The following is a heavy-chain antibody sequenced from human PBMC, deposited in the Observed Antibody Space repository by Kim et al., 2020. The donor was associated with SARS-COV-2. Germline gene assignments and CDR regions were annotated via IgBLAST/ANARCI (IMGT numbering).Heavy chain of an antibody. D-gene: IGHD3-10*01. CDR1: GFIFSDYY. CDR3: ARVPFGDLSADYFDL. CDR2: ISSSGSYV. Sequence: GGSLRLSCAASGFIFSDYYITWIRQAPGKGLEWVSYISSSGSYVNYADSVKGRFTISRDNAKNSLYLQMSSLRAEDTALYYCARVPFGDLSADYFDLWGQGTPVTVSS. V-gene: IGHV3-11*01. J-gene: IGHJ4*02.